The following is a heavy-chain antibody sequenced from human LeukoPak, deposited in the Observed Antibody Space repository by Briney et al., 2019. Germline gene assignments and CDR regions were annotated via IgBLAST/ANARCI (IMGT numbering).Heavy chain of an antibody. D-gene: IGHD1-26*01. J-gene: IGHJ4*02. V-gene: IGHV3-23*01. CDR2: ISGSGGDT. Sequence: GSLRLSCAASGFTFSNILMTWVRQAPGKGPEWVSAISGSGGDTYYADSVKGRFTISRDNSKNTLYLQMNSLRAEDTAVYYCAKKGATTGDFDYWGQGTLVTVSS. CDR1: GFTFSNIL. CDR3: AKKGATTGDFDY.